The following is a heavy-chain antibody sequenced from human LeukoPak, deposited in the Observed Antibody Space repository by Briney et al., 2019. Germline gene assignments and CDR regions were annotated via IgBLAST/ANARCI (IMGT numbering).Heavy chain of an antibody. Sequence: PSETLSLNCTVSGGSISSYYWSWIRQPPGKGLEWIGYIYYSGSTNYNPSLKSRVTISVHTSKNQFSLTLRSLTAADTAVYYCARGGYRGYAFDRWGQGTRVTVSS. D-gene: IGHD5-12*01. CDR1: GGSISSYY. V-gene: IGHV4-59*01. CDR2: IYYSGST. J-gene: IGHJ5*02. CDR3: ARGGYRGYAFDR.